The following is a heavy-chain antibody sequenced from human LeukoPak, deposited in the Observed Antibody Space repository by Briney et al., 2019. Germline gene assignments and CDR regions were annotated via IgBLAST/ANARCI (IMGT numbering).Heavy chain of an antibody. CDR1: GFTFSTYS. D-gene: IGHD3-10*01. CDR2: ISSSSSYI. J-gene: IGHJ4*02. CDR3: ARETGSGSYYWFDY. Sequence: GGSLRLSCAASGFTFSTYSMNWVRQAPGKGLEWVSSISSSSSYIYYADSVKGRFTISRDNAKNSLYLQMNSLRAEDTAVYYCARETGSGSYYWFDYWGQGTLVTVSS. V-gene: IGHV3-21*01.